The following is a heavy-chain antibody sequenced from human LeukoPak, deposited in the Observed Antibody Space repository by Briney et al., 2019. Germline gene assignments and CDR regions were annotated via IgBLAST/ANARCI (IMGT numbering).Heavy chain of an antibody. V-gene: IGHV3-21*01. CDR3: VRDLYARLRLGEPPGY. Sequence: GGSLRLSCAASGFTFSSYSMNWVRQAPGKGLEWVSSISSSTTYIYYADSVKGRFTISRDNAENSLYLQMHSLRAEDTAIYYCVRDLYARLRLGEPPGYWGQGTLVTVSS. D-gene: IGHD3-16*01. J-gene: IGHJ4*02. CDR2: ISSSTTYI. CDR1: GFTFSSYS.